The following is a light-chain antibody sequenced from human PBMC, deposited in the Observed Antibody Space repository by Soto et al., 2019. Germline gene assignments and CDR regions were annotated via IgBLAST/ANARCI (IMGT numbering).Light chain of an antibody. Sequence: DTQLTQSPSTLSASVGDRVNITCRARQSINEWLAWYQQKRGKAPKLLIYDASTLGRGVPSRFSGSGSGTEFTLTISSLQPDDSATYYCQEYNTYSRYTFGQGTKLEIK. CDR2: DAS. CDR3: QEYNTYSRYT. CDR1: QSINEW. J-gene: IGKJ2*01. V-gene: IGKV1-5*01.